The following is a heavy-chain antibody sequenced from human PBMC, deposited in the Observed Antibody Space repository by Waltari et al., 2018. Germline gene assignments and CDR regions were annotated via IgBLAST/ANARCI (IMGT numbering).Heavy chain of an antibody. CDR1: GFSLSTSGVG. CDR3: AHRSNLEWLLGDAFDI. J-gene: IGHJ3*02. CDR2: IYWNDDK. V-gene: IGHV2-5*01. D-gene: IGHD3-3*01. Sequence: QITLKESGPTLVKPTQTLTLTCTFSGFSLSTSGVGVGWIRQPPGKALEWLALIYWNDDKRYSPSLKSRLTITKDTSKNQVVLTMTNMDPVDTATYYCAHRSNLEWLLGDAFDIWGQGTMVTVSS.